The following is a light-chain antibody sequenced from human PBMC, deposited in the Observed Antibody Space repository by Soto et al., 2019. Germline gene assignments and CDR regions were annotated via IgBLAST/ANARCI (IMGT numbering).Light chain of an antibody. Sequence: DIQMTQSPSTRSASIGDRVTITCRASRTISDWLAWYQQRPGKAPKLLIYRAFRLESGVPRRFSGSASGTEFTLTISGLQPDDFATYYCQQYNTFSFTFGQGTRLEIK. CDR2: RAF. CDR1: RTISDW. CDR3: QQYNTFSFT. V-gene: IGKV1-5*03. J-gene: IGKJ2*01.